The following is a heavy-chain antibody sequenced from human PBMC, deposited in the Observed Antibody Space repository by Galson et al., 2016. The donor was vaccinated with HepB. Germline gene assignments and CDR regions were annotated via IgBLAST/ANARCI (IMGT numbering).Heavy chain of an antibody. V-gene: IGHV4-34*01. CDR1: GGSFSGYY. CDR3: ARGGNSGYGEFDYPKFYMDV. D-gene: IGHD5-12*01. CDR2: ISHRGET. Sequence: SETLSLTCTMSGGSFSGYYWSWVRRSPGKVMEWIGEISHRGETNYNPSLETRVTMSVDSSMKQFSLNLKSLTAADTATYYCARGGNSGYGEFDYPKFYMDVWGKGATVTVSS. J-gene: IGHJ6*03.